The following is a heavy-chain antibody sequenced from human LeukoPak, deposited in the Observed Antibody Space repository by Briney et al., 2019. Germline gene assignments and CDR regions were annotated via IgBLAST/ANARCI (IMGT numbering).Heavy chain of an antibody. CDR2: ISAYNGNT. D-gene: IGHD6-13*01. Sequence: ASVKVSCKASGYTFTSYGISWVRQAPGQGLEWMGWISAYNGNTNYAQKLQGRVTMTTDTSTSTAYMELRSLRSGDTAVYYCARDADPNIAAAGTIIPFDPWGQGTLVTVSS. CDR3: ARDADPNIAAAGTIIPFDP. CDR1: GYTFTSYG. V-gene: IGHV1-18*04. J-gene: IGHJ5*02.